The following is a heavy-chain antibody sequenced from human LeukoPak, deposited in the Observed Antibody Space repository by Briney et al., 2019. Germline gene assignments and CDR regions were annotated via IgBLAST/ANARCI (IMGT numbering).Heavy chain of an antibody. CDR2: INPNNGGT. J-gene: IGHJ4*02. D-gene: IGHD6-13*01. CDR3: ARGSSSPVPNFDY. V-gene: IGHV1-2*02. CDR1: GYTFTGYY. Sequence: EASMKVSCKASGYTFTGYYMHWVRQAPGQGLEWVGWINPNNGGTSYAQKFQGRVTMTRDTSITTAYMELPTLTSDDTAVYYCARGSSSPVPNFDYWGQGTLVTVSS.